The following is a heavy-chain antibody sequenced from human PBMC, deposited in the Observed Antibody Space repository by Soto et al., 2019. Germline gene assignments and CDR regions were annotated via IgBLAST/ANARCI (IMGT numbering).Heavy chain of an antibody. Sequence: EVQLVESGGGLVQPGGSLRLSCAASGFTFSSYWMYWVRQAPGKGLVWVSRTNSDGSDTSYADSVKGRFTISRDNAKNTLYVQMNSLRAEDTAVYYCARDRGWSLFDYWGQGTLVTVSS. D-gene: IGHD6-19*01. CDR3: ARDRGWSLFDY. CDR2: TNSDGSDT. J-gene: IGHJ4*02. CDR1: GFTFSSYW. V-gene: IGHV3-74*01.